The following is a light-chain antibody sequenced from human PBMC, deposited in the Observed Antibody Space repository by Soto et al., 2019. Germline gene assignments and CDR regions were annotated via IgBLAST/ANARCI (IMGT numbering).Light chain of an antibody. J-gene: IGKJ5*01. CDR2: AAS. CDR1: QGISSW. Sequence: IQMTQSPSSVSASVGDRVTITCRASQGISSWLAWYQRKPGRAPKLLIYAASRLQAGVPLRFSGSGSGTDFTLTISDLQPEDFATYYCQQLNSFPLTFGQGTRLEI. V-gene: IGKV1D-12*01. CDR3: QQLNSFPLT.